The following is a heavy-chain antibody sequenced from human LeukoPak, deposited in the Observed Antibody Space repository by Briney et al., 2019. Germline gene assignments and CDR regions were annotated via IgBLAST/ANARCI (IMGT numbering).Heavy chain of an antibody. CDR2: MNPNSGNT. Sequence: ASVKVSCKASGGTFSSQVINWVRQATGQGLEWMGWMNPNSGNTGYAQKFQGRVTITRNTSISTAYMELSSLRSEDTAVYYCARDSGYDFFYWGQGTLVTVSS. J-gene: IGHJ4*02. CDR3: ARDSGYDFFY. CDR1: GGTFSSQV. V-gene: IGHV1-8*03. D-gene: IGHD5-12*01.